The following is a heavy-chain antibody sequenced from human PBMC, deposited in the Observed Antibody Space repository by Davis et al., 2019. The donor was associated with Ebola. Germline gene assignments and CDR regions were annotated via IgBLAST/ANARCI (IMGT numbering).Heavy chain of an antibody. J-gene: IGHJ6*02. CDR3: ARGHFGSYGMDV. CDR2: IYYSGST. CDR1: GFTFSSYS. V-gene: IGHV4-31*02. D-gene: IGHD3-10*01. Sequence: LRLSCAASGFTFSSYSMNWIRQHPGKGLEWIGYIYYSGSTYYNPSLKSRVTISVDTSKNQFSLKLSSVTAADTAVYYCARGHFGSYGMDVWGQGTTVTVSS.